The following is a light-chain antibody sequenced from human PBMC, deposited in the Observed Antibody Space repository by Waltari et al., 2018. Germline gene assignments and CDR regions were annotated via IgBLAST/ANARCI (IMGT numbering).Light chain of an antibody. J-gene: IGLJ3*02. CDR3: SSYAATHNLV. V-gene: IGLV2-8*01. CDR2: EIS. CDR1: SSDVGGSNF. Sequence: QSALTQPPSASGSPGQSVTIACTGTSSDVGGSNFFSWYQQYPGKAPKLIIYEISNRPSGAPGRFSGSKSGNTASLTVSGLQPEDEAEYFCSSYAATHNLVFGGGTKLTV.